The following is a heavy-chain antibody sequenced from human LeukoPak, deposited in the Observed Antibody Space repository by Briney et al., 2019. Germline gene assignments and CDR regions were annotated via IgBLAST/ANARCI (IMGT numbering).Heavy chain of an antibody. CDR1: GFTFSNAW. J-gene: IGHJ6*02. CDR3: TTETYYYDSSGYYSGWGYYYYGMDV. CDR2: IKSKIDGGTT. D-gene: IGHD3-22*01. Sequence: RSGGSLRLSCAASGFTFSNAWMSWVRQAPGKGLEWVGRIKSKIDGGTTDYAAPVKGRFTISRDDSKNTLYLQMNSLKTEDTAVYYCTTETYYYDSSGYYSGWGYYYYGMDVWGQGTTVTVSS. V-gene: IGHV3-15*01.